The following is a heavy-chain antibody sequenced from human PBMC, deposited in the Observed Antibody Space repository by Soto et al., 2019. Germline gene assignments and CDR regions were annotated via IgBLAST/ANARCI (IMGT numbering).Heavy chain of an antibody. D-gene: IGHD6-19*01. V-gene: IGHV3-72*01. Sequence: EVQLVESGGGLVQPGGSLRLSCAVSGFTLSDDYIDWVREAPGKCLEWVGRTRDRANGHTTEYAASVKGRFIISRDDSKNSVYLQMNSLQTEDTAVYFCTRSVAGSGNFDYWGQGTLVTVSS. CDR3: TRSVAGSGNFDY. CDR1: GFTLSDDY. J-gene: IGHJ4*02. CDR2: TRDRANGHTT.